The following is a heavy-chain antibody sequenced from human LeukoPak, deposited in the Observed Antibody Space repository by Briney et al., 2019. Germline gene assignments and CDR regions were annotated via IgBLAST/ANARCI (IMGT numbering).Heavy chain of an antibody. CDR3: ARNRGMVTSEFVY. CDR1: GFTFSNYS. J-gene: IGHJ4*02. V-gene: IGHV3-48*01. D-gene: IGHD5-18*01. Sequence: GGSLRLSCAASGFTFSNYSMNWVRQAPGKGLEWVSYISSSSSTLYCADSVKGRFTISKENAKKSLYLQMTSLRAEDTAVYYCARNRGMVTSEFVYWGQGTLVTVSS. CDR2: ISSSSSTL.